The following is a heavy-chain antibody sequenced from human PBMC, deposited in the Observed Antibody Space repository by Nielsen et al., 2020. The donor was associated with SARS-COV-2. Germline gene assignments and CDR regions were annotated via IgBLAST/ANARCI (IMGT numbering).Heavy chain of an antibody. D-gene: IGHD4-23*01. V-gene: IGHV3-23*01. CDR3: ARDRLDYGGKGEYYYYGMDV. CDR2: ISGSGGST. Sequence: VRQAPGKGLEWVSAISGSGGSTYYADSVKGRFTISRDNSKNTLYLQMNSLRAADTAVYYCARDRLDYGGKGEYYYYGMDVWGQGTTVTVSS. J-gene: IGHJ6*02.